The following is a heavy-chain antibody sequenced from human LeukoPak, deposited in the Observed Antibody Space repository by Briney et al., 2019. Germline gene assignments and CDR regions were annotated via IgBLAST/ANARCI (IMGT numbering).Heavy chain of an antibody. CDR1: GFIFSNYD. J-gene: IGHJ6*03. CDR3: ARGKYYMDV. Sequence: GGSLRLSCAASGFIFSNYDMHWVRQAPRKGLEWVAFIRSDGTNKYYADSVKGRFTVSRDNSKTTLYLQMNSLRAEDTAVYYCARGKYYMDVWGKRTTVTVSS. CDR2: IRSDGTNK. V-gene: IGHV3-30*02.